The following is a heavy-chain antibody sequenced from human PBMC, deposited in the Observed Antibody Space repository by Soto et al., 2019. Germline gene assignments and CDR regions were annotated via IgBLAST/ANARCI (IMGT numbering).Heavy chain of an antibody. D-gene: IGHD6-25*01. J-gene: IGHJ4*02. V-gene: IGHV4-34*01. CDR1: GGSLTDYY. CDR2: DSHRGRS. CDR3: ARNRGHTGIYFGS. Sequence: QVQLQQWGAGLLKPSETLSLTCAVNGGSLTDYYGCWIRQSPGKGLEWVGEDSHRGRSTYNPSLKRQVTIPVDTSKDQFSPKLNALTAADPGLDYCARNRGHTGIYFGSWGQGTVVTVSS.